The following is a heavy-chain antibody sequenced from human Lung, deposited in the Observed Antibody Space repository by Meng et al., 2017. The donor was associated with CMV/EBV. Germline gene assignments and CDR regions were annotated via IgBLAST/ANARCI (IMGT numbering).Heavy chain of an antibody. Sequence: VNLQESGHGLVKPSQTLSLTCTFLGGSISRGDYYWSWIGQPPGKGLEWIGYIYYTGSTYYNPSLKSRVIISVDTSKIQFSLKLNSVTAADTAVYYCARVGGCSGGGCYHRLFDYWGQGTLVTVSS. V-gene: IGHV4-30-4*01. CDR1: GGSISRGDYY. CDR3: ARVGGCSGGGCYHRLFDY. J-gene: IGHJ4*02. CDR2: IYYTGST. D-gene: IGHD2-15*01.